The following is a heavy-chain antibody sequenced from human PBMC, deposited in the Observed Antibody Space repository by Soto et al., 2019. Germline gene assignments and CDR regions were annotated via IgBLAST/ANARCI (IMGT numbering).Heavy chain of an antibody. J-gene: IGHJ5*02. V-gene: IGHV3-23*01. CDR1: GFTFSSYA. Sequence: GGSLRLSCAASGFTFSSYAMSWVRQAPGKGLEWVSAISGSGGSTYYADSVKGRFTISRDNSKNTLYLQMKSLRAEDTAVYYCAKDRWDIVVVPAVAYNWFDPWGQGTLVTVSS. D-gene: IGHD2-2*01. CDR2: ISGSGGST. CDR3: AKDRWDIVVVPAVAYNWFDP.